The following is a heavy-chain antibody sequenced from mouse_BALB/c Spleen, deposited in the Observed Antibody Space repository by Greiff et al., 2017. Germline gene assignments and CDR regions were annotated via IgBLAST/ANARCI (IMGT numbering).Heavy chain of an antibody. CDR1: GYTFTDYE. CDR2: IDPETGGT. D-gene: IGHD2-4*01. V-gene: IGHV1-15*01. J-gene: IGHJ4*01. Sequence: VKLMESGAELVRPGASVTLSCKASGYTFTDYEMHWVKQTPVHGLEWIGAIDPETGGTAYNQKFKGKATLTADKSSSTAYMELRSLTSEDSAVYYCTRGDYDYDGYAMDYWGQGTSVTVSS. CDR3: TRGDYDYDGYAMDY.